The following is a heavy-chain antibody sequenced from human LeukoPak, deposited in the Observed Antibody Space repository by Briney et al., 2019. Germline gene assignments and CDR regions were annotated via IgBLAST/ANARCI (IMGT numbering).Heavy chain of an antibody. CDR3: ARVTLDSSSWYGYYYYYMDV. CDR1: GFTFSSYW. D-gene: IGHD6-13*01. J-gene: IGHJ6*03. V-gene: IGHV3-7*01. Sequence: GGSLRLSCAASGFTFSSYWMSWVRQAPGKGLEWVANIKKDGSEKYYVDSVKGRFTISRDNAKNSLYLQMNSLRAEDTAVYYCARVTLDSSSWYGYYYYYMDVWGKGTTVTISS. CDR2: IKKDGSEK.